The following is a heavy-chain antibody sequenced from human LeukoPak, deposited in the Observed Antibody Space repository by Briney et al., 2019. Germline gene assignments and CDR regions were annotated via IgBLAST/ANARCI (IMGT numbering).Heavy chain of an antibody. D-gene: IGHD3-9*01. V-gene: IGHV4-34*01. CDR1: GGSFSGYY. Sequence: SETLSLTCAVFGGSFSGYYWSWIRQSPEKGLEWIGEMSHTGATNYNPSLKSRVTVSVDTSKKQFSLNLRPVTAADTAVYYCARGLHYNILTGGMDVWGQGTTVIVSS. CDR2: MSHTGAT. CDR3: ARGLHYNILTGGMDV. J-gene: IGHJ6*02.